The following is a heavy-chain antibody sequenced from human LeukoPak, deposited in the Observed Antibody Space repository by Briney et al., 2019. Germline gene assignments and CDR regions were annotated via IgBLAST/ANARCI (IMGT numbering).Heavy chain of an antibody. J-gene: IGHJ4*02. CDR2: IYYSGST. CDR3: ARHYGP. V-gene: IGHV4-39*01. CDR1: GGSISGSSYY. Sequence: PSETLSLTCTVSGGSISGSSYYWGWIRQPPGKGLEWIGSIYYSGSTYYNPSLKSRVTISVDTSKNQFSLKLNSVTATDTAVYYRARHYGPGGQGTLVTVSS. D-gene: IGHD3-10*01.